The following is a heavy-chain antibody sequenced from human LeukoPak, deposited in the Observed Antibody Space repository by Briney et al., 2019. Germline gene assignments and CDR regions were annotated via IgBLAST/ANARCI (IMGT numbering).Heavy chain of an antibody. Sequence: GGSLRLSCAASGFTFSSYAMSWVRQAPGKGLEWVSAISGSGGSTYYADSVKGRFTISRDNSKNTLYLQMNSLRAEDTAVYYCAKCLDYDIFRRGAADYYGMDVWGQGTTVTVSS. CDR1: GFTFSSYA. CDR2: ISGSGGST. J-gene: IGHJ6*02. V-gene: IGHV3-23*01. CDR3: AKCLDYDIFRRGAADYYGMDV. D-gene: IGHD3-9*01.